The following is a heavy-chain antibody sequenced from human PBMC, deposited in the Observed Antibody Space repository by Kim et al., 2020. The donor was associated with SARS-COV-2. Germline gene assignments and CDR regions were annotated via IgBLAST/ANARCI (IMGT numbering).Heavy chain of an antibody. V-gene: IGHV1-24*01. CDR3: ATLSSSWDYYYGMDV. D-gene: IGHD6-13*01. Sequence: RKFQGRVTMTEDTSTDTAYMELSSLRSEDTAVYYCATLSSSWDYYYGMDVWGQGTTVTVSS. J-gene: IGHJ6*02.